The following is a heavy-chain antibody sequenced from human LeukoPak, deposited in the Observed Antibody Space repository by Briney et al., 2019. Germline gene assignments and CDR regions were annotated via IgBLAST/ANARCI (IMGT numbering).Heavy chain of an antibody. D-gene: IGHD6-13*01. CDR2: IYSGGST. CDR3: ARVAYSSSPWSFGY. J-gene: IGHJ4*02. V-gene: IGHV3-53*01. CDR1: GFTVSSNY. Sequence: GGSLRLSCAASGFTVSSNYMSWVRQAPGKGLEWVSVIYSGGSTYYADSVKGRFTISRDNSKNTLYLQMNSLRAEDTAVYYCARVAYSSSPWSFGYWGQGTLVTVSS.